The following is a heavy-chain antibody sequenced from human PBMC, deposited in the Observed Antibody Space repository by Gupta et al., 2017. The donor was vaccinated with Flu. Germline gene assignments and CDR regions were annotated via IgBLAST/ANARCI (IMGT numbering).Heavy chain of an antibody. Sequence: EVQLVESGGGLVQPGRSLTLSCAASGFTLDEYTMHWVRQAPGKGLEWVAGISGNSGRLGYADSVRGRFTISRDNAKSSLYLQMNSLRVEDTALYYCTKDRYCSSGICPFDYWGQGTLVTVSS. CDR2: ISGNSGRL. CDR1: GFTLDEYT. J-gene: IGHJ4*02. D-gene: IGHD2-15*01. V-gene: IGHV3-9*01. CDR3: TKDRYCSSGICPFDY.